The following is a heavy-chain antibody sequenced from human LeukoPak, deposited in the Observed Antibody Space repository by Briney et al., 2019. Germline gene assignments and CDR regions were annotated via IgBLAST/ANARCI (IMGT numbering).Heavy chain of an antibody. CDR2: INPNSGGT. CDR1: GDTFTGYY. V-gene: IGHV1-2*06. D-gene: IGHD2-15*01. CDR3: ASPLGYCSGGSCGY. Sequence: ASVKVSCKESGDTFTGYYMHWVRQAPGQGLEWMGRINPNSGGTNYAQKFQGRVTMTRDTSISTAYMELSRLRSDDTAVYYCASPLGYCSGGSCGYWGQGTLVTVSS. J-gene: IGHJ4*02.